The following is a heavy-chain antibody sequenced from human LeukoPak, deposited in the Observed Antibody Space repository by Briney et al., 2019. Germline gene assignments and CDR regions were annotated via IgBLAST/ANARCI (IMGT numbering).Heavy chain of an antibody. V-gene: IGHV4-59*08. D-gene: IGHD6-19*01. CDR3: TRGLAHKFDY. J-gene: IGHJ4*02. CDR1: VGSISTYY. Sequence: SETLSLTCTVSVGSISTYYWSWFRQPPGKGLEWIGYLYYSGSTNYNPSLKSRVTISLDTSKNQFSLKLSSVTAADTAVYYCTRGLAHKFDYWGQGTLVTVSS. CDR2: LYYSGST.